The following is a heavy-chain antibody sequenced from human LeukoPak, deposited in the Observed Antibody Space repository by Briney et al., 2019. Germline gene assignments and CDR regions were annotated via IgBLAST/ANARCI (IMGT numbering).Heavy chain of an antibody. J-gene: IGHJ5*02. V-gene: IGHV1-46*01. D-gene: IGHD5-24*01. CDR3: ARDSKRGFDP. Sequence: ASVKVSCKASGYTFISYYMHWVRQAPGQGLEWMGIINPSGGSTSYAQKFQGRVTMTRDTSTSTVYMELSSLRSENTAAYYCARDSKRGFDPWGQGTLVTVSS. CDR2: INPSGGST. CDR1: GYTFISYY.